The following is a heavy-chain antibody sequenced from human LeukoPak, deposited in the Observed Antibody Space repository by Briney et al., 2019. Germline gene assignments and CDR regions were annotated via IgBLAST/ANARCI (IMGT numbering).Heavy chain of an antibody. D-gene: IGHD6-13*01. CDR3: ARVNSGPSSWYTNNWFDP. Sequence: GASVKVSCKASGYTFTSYGISWVRQAPGQGLEWMGWISAYNGNTNYAQKLQGRVTMTTDTSTSTAYMELRSLRSDDTAVYYCARVNSGPSSWYTNNWFDPWGQGTLVTVSS. CDR2: ISAYNGNT. V-gene: IGHV1-18*01. J-gene: IGHJ5*02. CDR1: GYTFTSYG.